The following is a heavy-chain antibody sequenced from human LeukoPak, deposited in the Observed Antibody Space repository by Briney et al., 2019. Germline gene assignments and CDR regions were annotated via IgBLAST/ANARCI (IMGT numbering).Heavy chain of an antibody. J-gene: IGHJ4*02. CDR3: AVVDIVATGFDY. V-gene: IGHV4-59*01. CDR2: IYYSGST. CDR1: GGSISSYY. Sequence: SETLSLTCTVSGGSISSYYWSWIRQPPGKGLEWIGYIYYSGSTNYNPSLKSRVTISVDTSKNQFSLKLSSVTAADTAVYYCAVVDIVATGFDYWGQGTLVTVSS. D-gene: IGHD5-12*01.